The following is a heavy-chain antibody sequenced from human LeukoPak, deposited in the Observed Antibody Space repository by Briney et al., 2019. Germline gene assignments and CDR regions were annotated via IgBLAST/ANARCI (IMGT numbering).Heavy chain of an antibody. V-gene: IGHV4-39*07. CDR1: GGSISSSSYY. CDR3: ARLPLAQQLATYYFDY. Sequence: PSETLSLTCTVSGGSISSSSYYWGWIRQPPGKGLEWIGSIYYSGSTYYNPSLKSRVTISVDTSKNQFSLKLSSVTAADTAVYYCARLPLAQQLATYYFDYWGQGTLVTVSS. J-gene: IGHJ4*02. D-gene: IGHD6-13*01. CDR2: IYYSGST.